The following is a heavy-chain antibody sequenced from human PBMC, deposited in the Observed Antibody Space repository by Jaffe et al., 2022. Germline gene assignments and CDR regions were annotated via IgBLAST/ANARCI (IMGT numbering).Heavy chain of an antibody. D-gene: IGHD6-19*01. CDR2: IYTSGST. CDR1: GGSISSGSYY. V-gene: IGHV4-61*02. CDR3: ARDRDSSGWSFYYFDY. J-gene: IGHJ4*02. Sequence: QVQLQESGPGLVKPSQTLSLTCTVSGGSISSGSYYWSWIRQPAGKGLEWIGRIYTSGSTNYNPSLKSRVTISVDTSKNQFSLKLSSVTAADTAVYYCARDRDSSGWSFYYFDYWGQGTLVTVSS.